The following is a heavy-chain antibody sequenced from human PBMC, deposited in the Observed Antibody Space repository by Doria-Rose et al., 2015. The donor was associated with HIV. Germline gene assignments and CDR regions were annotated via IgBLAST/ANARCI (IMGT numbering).Heavy chain of an antibody. D-gene: IGHD6-13*01. J-gene: IGHJ4*02. V-gene: IGHV2-26*01. Sequence: QVTLKESGPVLVKPTETLTLTCTVSGVSLSSPGMGVSWIRQPPGKALEWLAHILSDDERSYKTSLESRLTISRGTSKSQVVLTMTDMDPVDTATYYCARIKSSRWYHKYYFDFWGQGTLVIVSA. CDR1: GVSLSSPGMG. CDR2: ILSDDER. CDR3: ARIKSSRWYHKYYFDF.